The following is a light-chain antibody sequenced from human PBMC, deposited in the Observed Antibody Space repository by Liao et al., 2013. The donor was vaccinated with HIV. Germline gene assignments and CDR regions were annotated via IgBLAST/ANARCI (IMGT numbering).Light chain of an antibody. Sequence: SYELTQPPSLSVSPGQTAHITCTGAQLFDQSAFWYQQRPGQSPVLVIYHNNKRPSGIPERFSGSNSGNTATLTISGTQAMDEADYYCQAWDSYSWVFGGGTELTVL. V-gene: IGLV3-1*01. J-gene: IGLJ3*02. CDR3: QAWDSYSWV. CDR1: QLFDQS. CDR2: HNN.